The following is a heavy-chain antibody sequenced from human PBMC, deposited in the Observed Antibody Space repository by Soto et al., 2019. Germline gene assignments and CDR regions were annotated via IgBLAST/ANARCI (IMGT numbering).Heavy chain of an antibody. D-gene: IGHD3-10*01. J-gene: IGHJ4*02. Sequence: LETLSLTCTVSTDSSSFTNSYWGWIRQPPGKGLQWIGSSSYNGGTFYNPSLKGRVVISFDTSKKQSSLQVTSVTAADTAVYFCARHRIEVVWRGFDFWGQGSPVTVSS. CDR3: ARHRIEVVWRGFDF. CDR1: TDSSSFTNSY. CDR2: SSYNGGT. V-gene: IGHV4-39*01.